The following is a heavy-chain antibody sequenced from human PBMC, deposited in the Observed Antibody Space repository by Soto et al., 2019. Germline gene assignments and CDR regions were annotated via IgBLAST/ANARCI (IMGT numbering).Heavy chain of an antibody. Sequence: GGSLRLSCAASGFTFSSYGMHWVRQAPGKGLEWVAVISYDGSNKYYADSVKGRFTISRDNSKNTLYLQMNSLRAEDTAVYYCAKFSQVPLIAAAGYYYYYGMDVGGQGTTVTV. V-gene: IGHV3-30*18. CDR3: AKFSQVPLIAAAGYYYYYGMDV. CDR1: GFTFSSYG. CDR2: ISYDGSNK. D-gene: IGHD6-25*01. J-gene: IGHJ6*02.